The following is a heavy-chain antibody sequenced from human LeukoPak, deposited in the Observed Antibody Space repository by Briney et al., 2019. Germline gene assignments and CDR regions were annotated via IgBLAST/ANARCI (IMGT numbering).Heavy chain of an antibody. D-gene: IGHD3-10*01. V-gene: IGHV3-30*04. Sequence: GGSLRLSCAASGFTFSSYAMHCVRHAPGKGLERGAAISYDGSNKYYADYVKGRFTISRDNSKNTLYLQMNSLRAEDTAVYYCARGRHNSGSFDAFDIWGQGTMVTVSS. CDR2: ISYDGSNK. J-gene: IGHJ3*02. CDR3: ARGRHNSGSFDAFDI. CDR1: GFTFSSYA.